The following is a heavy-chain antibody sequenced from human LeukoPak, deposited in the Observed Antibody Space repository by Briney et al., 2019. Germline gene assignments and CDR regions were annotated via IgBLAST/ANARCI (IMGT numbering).Heavy chain of an antibody. J-gene: IGHJ5*02. CDR3: ARNAYSSSPSNWFDP. Sequence: GGSLRLSCAASGFTFSSYSMNWVRQAPGKGLEWVSSISSSSSYIYYADSVKGRFTISRDNAKNSLYLQMNSLRAEDTAVYYCARNAYSSSPSNWFDPWGQGTLVTVSS. CDR2: ISSSSSYI. V-gene: IGHV3-21*01. D-gene: IGHD6-6*01. CDR1: GFTFSSYS.